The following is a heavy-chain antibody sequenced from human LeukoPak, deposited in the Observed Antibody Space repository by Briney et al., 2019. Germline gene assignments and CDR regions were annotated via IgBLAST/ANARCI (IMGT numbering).Heavy chain of an antibody. CDR2: IYSGGTT. Sequence: PGGSLRLSCAASGFTVSSNYMSWVRQAPGKGLEWVSVIYSGGTTYDADSVKGRFTISRDNSKNTLYLQMNSLRAEDTAVYYCTRDQRSGYGHDAFDIWGQGTMVTVSS. D-gene: IGHD5-12*01. CDR3: TRDQRSGYGHDAFDI. CDR1: GFTVSSNY. J-gene: IGHJ3*02. V-gene: IGHV3-53*01.